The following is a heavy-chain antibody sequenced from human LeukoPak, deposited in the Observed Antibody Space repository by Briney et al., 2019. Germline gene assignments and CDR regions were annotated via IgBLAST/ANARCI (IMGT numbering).Heavy chain of an antibody. CDR1: GFTFSSYS. CDR2: ISSSSSYI. V-gene: IGHV3-21*04. CDR3: ARASGYSGGWFDP. Sequence: GGSLRLSCAASGFTFSSYSMNWVRQAPGKGLEWVSSISSSSSYIYYADSVKGRFTISRDNSKNTLYLQMNSLRAEDTAVYYCARASGYSGGWFDPWGQGTLVTVSS. D-gene: IGHD6-19*01. J-gene: IGHJ5*02.